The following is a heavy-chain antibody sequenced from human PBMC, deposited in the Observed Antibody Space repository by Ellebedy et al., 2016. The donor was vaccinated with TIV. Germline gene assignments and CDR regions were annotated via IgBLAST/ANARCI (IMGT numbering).Heavy chain of an antibody. D-gene: IGHD1-14*01. CDR3: ARVANRYFDH. J-gene: IGHJ2*01. CDR1: GFTFSNYW. Sequence: GESLKISCSASGFTFSNYWMTWVRQAPGKGLEWVANVKQDGGAKYYVDSVRGRFTISRDNANNSLYLQMNSLRAEDTAVYYCARVANRYFDHWGRGTLVTVSS. CDR2: VKQDGGAK. V-gene: IGHV3-7*01.